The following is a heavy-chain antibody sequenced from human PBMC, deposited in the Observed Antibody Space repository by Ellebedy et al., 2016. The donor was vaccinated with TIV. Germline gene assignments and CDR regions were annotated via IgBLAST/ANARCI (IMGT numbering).Heavy chain of an antibody. CDR3: AREGAYDSGGYYELFDY. CDR1: GYTFTSYY. Sequence: ASVKVSXXASGYTFTSYYMHWVRQAPGQGLEWMGIINPSGGRTSYAQKFQGRVTMTRDTSTSTVYMELSSLRSEDTAVYYCAREGAYDSGGYYELFDYWGQGTLVTVSS. J-gene: IGHJ4*02. D-gene: IGHD3-22*01. V-gene: IGHV1-46*01. CDR2: INPSGGRT.